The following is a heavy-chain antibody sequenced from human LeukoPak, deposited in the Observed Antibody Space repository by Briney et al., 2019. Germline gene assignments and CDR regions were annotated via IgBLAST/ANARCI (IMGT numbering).Heavy chain of an antibody. CDR3: ARPSWGSSSWYYFDY. D-gene: IGHD6-13*01. CDR2: VYSGGST. J-gene: IGHJ4*02. Sequence: PGGSLRLSCAAFGFTVSNNYMSWVRQAPGKGLEWVSVVYSGGSTFYADSVKGRFTISRDNSKNTLYLHMNSLRAEDTAVYYCARPSWGSSSWYYFDYWGQGTLVTVSS. V-gene: IGHV3-53*01. CDR1: GFTVSNNY.